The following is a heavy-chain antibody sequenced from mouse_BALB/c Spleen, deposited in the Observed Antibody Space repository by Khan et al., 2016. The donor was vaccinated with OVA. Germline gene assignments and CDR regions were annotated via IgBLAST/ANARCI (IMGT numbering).Heavy chain of an antibody. J-gene: IGHJ2*01. D-gene: IGHD2-4*01. Sequence: VQLKQSGTVLARPGTSVKMSCKASGYSFTSYWMHWVKQRPGQGLEWIGAIYPGISDTRYNQKFKGKAKLTAVTSASTVSMEFSSLTNDDSAVYYCTRSYDSFYFDYWGQGSTLAVSS. CDR2: IYPGISDT. V-gene: IGHV1-5*01. CDR3: TRSYDSFYFDY. CDR1: GYSFTSYW.